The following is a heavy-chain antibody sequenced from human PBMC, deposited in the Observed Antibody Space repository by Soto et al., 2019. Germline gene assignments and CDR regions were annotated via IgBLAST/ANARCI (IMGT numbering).Heavy chain of an antibody. J-gene: IGHJ5*02. CDR2: IYYSGST. CDR1: GASISSGGYY. D-gene: IGHD6-6*01. CDR3: ARDRHNNFFDP. V-gene: IGHV4-31*03. Sequence: SETLSLTCTVSGASISSGGYYWTWIRQSPGKGLEWIGYIYYSGSTYYNPSLESRVAISLDTSRSQFSLTLHSVTAADTAIYYCARDRHNNFFDPRGQGTLVTVSS.